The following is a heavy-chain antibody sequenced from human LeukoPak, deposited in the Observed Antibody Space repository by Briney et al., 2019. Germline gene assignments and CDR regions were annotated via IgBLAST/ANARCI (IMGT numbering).Heavy chain of an antibody. Sequence: GGSLRLSCAASGFTFSSYAMHWVRQAPGKGLEWVAVISYDGSNKYYADSVKGQFTISRDNSKNTLYLQMNSLRAEDTAVYYCARDPTGSPNWFDPWGQGTLVTVSS. CDR1: GFTFSSYA. D-gene: IGHD2-15*01. CDR3: ARDPTGSPNWFDP. V-gene: IGHV3-30*04. CDR2: ISYDGSNK. J-gene: IGHJ5*02.